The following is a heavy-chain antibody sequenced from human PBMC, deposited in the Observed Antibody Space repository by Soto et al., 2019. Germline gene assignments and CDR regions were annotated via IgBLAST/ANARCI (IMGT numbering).Heavy chain of an antibody. V-gene: IGHV4-59*01. D-gene: IGHD2-15*01. CDR3: ARNPCGGSGGSCYSGGYYYYYNGMDV. Sequence: PSETLSLTCSVSGGSISGYYWSWIRQPPGKGLEWIGYIYYSGSTNYNPSLKSRVTISVDTSKNQFSLKLSSVTAADTAVYYCARNPCGGSGGSCYSGGYYYYYNGMDVWGQGTTVTVSS. CDR2: IYYSGST. J-gene: IGHJ6*02. CDR1: GGSISGYY.